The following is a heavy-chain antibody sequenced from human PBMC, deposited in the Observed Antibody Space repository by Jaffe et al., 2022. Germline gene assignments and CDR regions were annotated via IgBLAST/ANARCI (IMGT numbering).Heavy chain of an antibody. CDR3: AKGTGDNALSSLGLFDS. V-gene: IGHV3-23*01. CDR2: ITGRGHMT. CDR1: GFDFSNFA. J-gene: IGHJ4*02. Sequence: EVQLLESGGLLVQPGGSLRLSCAASGFDFSNFAISWVRQAPGKGLEWVSVITGRGHMTYYAESVKGRFTISRDNDKKTLYLQMNTLRPDDTALYYCAKGTGDNALSSLGLFDSWGRGTLVTVSS. D-gene: IGHD1-1*01.